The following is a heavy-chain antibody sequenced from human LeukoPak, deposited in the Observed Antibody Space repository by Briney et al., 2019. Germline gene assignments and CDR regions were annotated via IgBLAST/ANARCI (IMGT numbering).Heavy chain of an antibody. V-gene: IGHV1-69*04. CDR2: IIPILGIA. J-gene: IGHJ6*02. CDR1: GGTFSSYA. D-gene: IGHD1-26*01. CDR3: ARGIVGATIYYGMDV. Sequence: SVKVSCKASGGTFSSYAISWVRQAPGQGLEWMGRIIPILGIANYAQKFQGRVTITADKSTSTAYMELSSLRSEDTAVYYCARGIVGATIYYGMDVWGQGTMVTVSS.